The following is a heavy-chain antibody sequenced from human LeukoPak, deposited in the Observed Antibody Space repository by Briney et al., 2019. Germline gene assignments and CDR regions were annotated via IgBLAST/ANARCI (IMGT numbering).Heavy chain of an antibody. D-gene: IGHD3-22*01. CDR2: ISSSSSYI. CDR1: GFTFDDYA. CDR3: ARSAWTRYDSSGYPRFDAFDI. Sequence: GGSLRLSCAASGFTFDDYAMHWVRQAPGKGLEWVSSISSSSSYIYYADSVKGRFTISRDNAKNSLYLQMNSLRAEDTAVYYCARSAWTRYDSSGYPRFDAFDIWGQGTMVTVSS. V-gene: IGHV3-21*01. J-gene: IGHJ3*02.